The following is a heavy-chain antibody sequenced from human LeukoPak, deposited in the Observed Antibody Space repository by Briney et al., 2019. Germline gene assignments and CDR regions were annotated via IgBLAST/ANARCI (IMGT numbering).Heavy chain of an antibody. CDR2: IWYDGSNK. CDR3: ARDSAAADFDY. CDR1: GFTFSSYG. V-gene: IGHV3-33*01. J-gene: IGHJ4*02. D-gene: IGHD2-2*01. Sequence: PGRSLRLFCAASGFTFSSYGMHWVRQAPGKGLEWVAVIWYDGSNKYYADSVKGRFTISRDNSKNTLYLQMNSLRAEDTAVYYCARDSAAADFDYWGQGTLVTVSS.